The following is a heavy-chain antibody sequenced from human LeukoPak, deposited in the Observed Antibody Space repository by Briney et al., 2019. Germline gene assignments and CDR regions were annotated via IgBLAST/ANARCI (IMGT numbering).Heavy chain of an antibody. CDR2: MSVSGGST. CDR3: AKDGVGDSSGYYLLEH. D-gene: IGHD3-22*01. CDR1: GFTFTSYA. J-gene: IGHJ1*01. Sequence: GGSLRLSCAASGFTFTSYAMSWVRQAPGKGLEWVSAMSVSGGSTYYADSVKGRFTVSRDNSENTLYLEMKSLRGEDTAVYYCAKDGVGDSSGYYLLEHWGQGTLVTVSS. V-gene: IGHV3-23*01.